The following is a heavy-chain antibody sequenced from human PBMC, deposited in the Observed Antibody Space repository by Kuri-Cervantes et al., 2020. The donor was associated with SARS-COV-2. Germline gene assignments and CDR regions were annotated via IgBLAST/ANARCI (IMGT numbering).Heavy chain of an antibody. CDR1: GFTFSSYS. J-gene: IGHJ4*02. Sequence: GGSLRLSCAASGFTFSSYSMNWVRRAPGKGLEWVALISYDGSNKYYADSVKGRFTISRDNSKNTLYLQMNSLRAEDTAVYYCAKDQHGIVVVVAAIDYWGQGTLVTVSS. V-gene: IGHV3-30*18. D-gene: IGHD2-15*01. CDR2: ISYDGSNK. CDR3: AKDQHGIVVVVAAIDY.